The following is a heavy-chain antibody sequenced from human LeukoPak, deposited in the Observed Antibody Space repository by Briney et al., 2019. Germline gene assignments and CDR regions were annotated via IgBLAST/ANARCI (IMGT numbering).Heavy chain of an antibody. J-gene: IGHJ6*03. D-gene: IGHD3-10*01. Sequence: SETLSLTCAVYGGSFSGYYWSWLRQPPGKGLEWIGEINHSGSTNYNPSLRSRVTISVDTSKNQFSLKLSSVTAADTAVYYCARVYGSGSYYNGHYYYYMDVWGKGTTVTISS. CDR1: GGSFSGYY. V-gene: IGHV4-34*01. CDR3: ARVYGSGSYYNGHYYYYMDV. CDR2: INHSGST.